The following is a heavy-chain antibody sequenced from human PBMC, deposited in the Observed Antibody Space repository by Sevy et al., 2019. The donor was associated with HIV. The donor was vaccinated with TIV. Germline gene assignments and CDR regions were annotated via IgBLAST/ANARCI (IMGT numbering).Heavy chain of an antibody. D-gene: IGHD6-13*01. J-gene: IGHJ4*02. Sequence: GGSLRLSCTASGFTFGDYCMSWVRQAPGKGLEWVAFLKSDVYGGTVDHAASVRGRFVISRDDSTTIAYLQMNDLKTDDTGVYYCTRWKAAQSIFDYWGQGALVTFSS. V-gene: IGHV3-49*04. CDR2: LKSDVYGGTV. CDR3: TRWKAAQSIFDY. CDR1: GFTFGDYC.